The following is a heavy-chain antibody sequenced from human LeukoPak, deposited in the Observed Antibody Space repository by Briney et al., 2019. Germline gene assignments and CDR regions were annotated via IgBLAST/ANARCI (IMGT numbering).Heavy chain of an antibody. CDR2: INPSGGST. D-gene: IGHD6-13*01. CDR3: ARSSSSWDLFDY. J-gene: IGHJ4*02. Sequence: ASVKVSCKASGYTFPSYFMHWVRQAPGQGLEWMGIINPSGGSTSYAQKFRGRVTMTRDTSTSTVYMELSSLRSEDTAVYYCARSSSSWDLFDYWGQGTLVTVSS. CDR1: GYTFPSYF. V-gene: IGHV1-46*01.